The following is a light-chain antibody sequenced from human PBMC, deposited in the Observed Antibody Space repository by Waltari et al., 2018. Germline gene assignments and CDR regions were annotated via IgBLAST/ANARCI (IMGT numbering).Light chain of an antibody. CDR3: QHYVRLLAT. CDR1: QSVSRY. J-gene: IGKJ1*01. Sequence: IVLTQSPGTLSLSPGERATLSCSASQSVSRYLAWYHQKPGQAPKPLIYGASTRATGSPDRFPGSESGADFRLTIRSLEPGDCAIYFCQHYVRLLATFGQGTKVEIK. V-gene: IGKV3-20*01. CDR2: GAS.